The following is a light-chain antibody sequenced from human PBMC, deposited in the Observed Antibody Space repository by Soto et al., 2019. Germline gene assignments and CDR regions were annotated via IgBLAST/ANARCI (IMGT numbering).Light chain of an antibody. J-gene: IGKJ1*01. V-gene: IGKV3-20*01. Sequence: EIVLTQSPGTLSLSPGERATLSCRASQSVSSSYLVWYQQKPGQAPRLLIYDTTSRATGIPDRFSGSGSGTDFTLTISRLEPEDFAVYYCQQYASSPWTFGQGTKVDIK. CDR3: QQYASSPWT. CDR2: DTT. CDR1: QSVSSSY.